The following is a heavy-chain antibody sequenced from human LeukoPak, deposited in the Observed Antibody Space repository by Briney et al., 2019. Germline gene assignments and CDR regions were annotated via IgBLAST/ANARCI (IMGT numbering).Heavy chain of an antibody. D-gene: IGHD5-18*01. CDR2: IYYSGST. CDR3: ARLPVDTAMAWVDDAFDI. CDR1: GDSISSYY. Sequence: SETLSLTCTVSGDSISSYYWSWIRQPPGKGLEWIGYIYYSGSTNYNPSLKSRVTISVDTAKNQFSLKLSSVTAADTAVYYCARLPVDTAMAWVDDAFDIWGQGTMVTVSS. J-gene: IGHJ3*02. V-gene: IGHV4-59*01.